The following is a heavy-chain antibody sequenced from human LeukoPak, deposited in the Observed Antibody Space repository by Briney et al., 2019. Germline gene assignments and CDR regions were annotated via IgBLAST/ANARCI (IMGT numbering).Heavy chain of an antibody. Sequence: PSETLSLTCTVSGGSISSYYWSWIRQPPGKGLEWIGYIYYSGSTNYNPSLKSRVTISVDTSKNQFSLKLSSVTAADTAVYYCARENYYYGMDAWGQGTTVTVSS. CDR3: ARENYYYGMDA. CDR1: GGSISSYY. J-gene: IGHJ6*02. V-gene: IGHV4-59*01. CDR2: IYYSGST.